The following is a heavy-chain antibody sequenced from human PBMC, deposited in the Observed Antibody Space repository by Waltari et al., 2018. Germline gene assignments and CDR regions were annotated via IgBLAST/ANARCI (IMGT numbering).Heavy chain of an antibody. V-gene: IGHV4-34*01. J-gene: IGHJ6*02. Sequence: QVQLQQWGAGLLKPSETLSLTCAVYGGSFRGYYWRWIRQPPGQGLEWIGEINHSGSTNYNPSLKSRVTISVDTSKNQFSLKLSSVTAADTAVYYCARPRAFGGGRRFLASMDVWGQGTTVTVSS. CDR2: INHSGST. D-gene: IGHD3-3*01. CDR1: GGSFRGYY. CDR3: ARPRAFGGGRRFLASMDV.